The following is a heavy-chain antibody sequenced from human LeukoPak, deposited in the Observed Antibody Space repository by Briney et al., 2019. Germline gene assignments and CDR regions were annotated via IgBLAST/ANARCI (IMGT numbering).Heavy chain of an antibody. Sequence: GGSLRLSCAASGFTFSGYNMNWVRQAPGKGLEWVSSITSTGTYTFYADSVKGRFTISRDNAKNSLYLQMNSLRAEDTAIYYCARDPYSGSYGDSYYYYMDVWGKGTTVTISS. CDR2: ITSTGTYT. V-gene: IGHV3-21*01. D-gene: IGHD1-26*01. CDR3: ARDPYSGSYGDSYYYYMDV. J-gene: IGHJ6*03. CDR1: GFTFSGYN.